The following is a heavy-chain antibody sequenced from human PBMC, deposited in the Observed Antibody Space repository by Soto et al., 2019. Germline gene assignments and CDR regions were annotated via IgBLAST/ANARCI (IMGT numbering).Heavy chain of an antibody. CDR2: ISYDGSNK. CDR3: AKGHIVVVLAAVPFDY. J-gene: IGHJ4*02. D-gene: IGHD2-15*01. CDR1: GFTFSSYG. Sequence: PGGTLRLSCAASGFTFSSYGVHWVRQAPGKGLEWVAVISYDGSNKYYADSVKGRFTISRDNSKNTLYLQMNSLRAEDTAVYYCAKGHIVVVLAAVPFDYWVQGTLVTVSS. V-gene: IGHV3-30*18.